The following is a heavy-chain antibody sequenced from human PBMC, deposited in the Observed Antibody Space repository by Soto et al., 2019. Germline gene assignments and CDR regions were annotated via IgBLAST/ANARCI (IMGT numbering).Heavy chain of an antibody. Sequence: SVKVSCKASGGTFSSYTISWVRQAPGQGLEWMGRIIPILGIANYAQKFQGRVTITADKSTSTAYMELSSLRSEDTAVYYCARAPSHPDTAMDYYYYGMDVWGQGTTVTVSS. V-gene: IGHV1-69*02. CDR1: GGTFSSYT. D-gene: IGHD5-18*01. CDR2: IIPILGIA. J-gene: IGHJ6*02. CDR3: ARAPSHPDTAMDYYYYGMDV.